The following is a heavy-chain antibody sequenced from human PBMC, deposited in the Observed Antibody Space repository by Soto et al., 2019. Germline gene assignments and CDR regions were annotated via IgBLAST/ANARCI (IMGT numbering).Heavy chain of an antibody. CDR2: MNPNSGNT. Sequence: QVQLVQSGAEVTKPGASVKVSCKASGYTFTSYDINWVRQATGQGLEWMGWMNPNSGNTGYAQKFQGRVTMSRNTSISTAYMELSSLRSEDTAVYYCARGDSSGWHNWFDPWGQGTLVTVSS. J-gene: IGHJ5*02. V-gene: IGHV1-8*01. D-gene: IGHD6-19*01. CDR3: ARGDSSGWHNWFDP. CDR1: GYTFTSYD.